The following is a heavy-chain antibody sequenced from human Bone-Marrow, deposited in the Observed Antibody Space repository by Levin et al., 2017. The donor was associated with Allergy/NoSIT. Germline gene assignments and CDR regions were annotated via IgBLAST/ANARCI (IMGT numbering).Heavy chain of an antibody. CDR3: ARDWRDYDLDSYYNLGDY. J-gene: IGHJ4*02. Sequence: GESLKISCKASGYTFHTYGITWVRQAPGQGLEWLEWVSVISYDGLKKFYAESVQGRFTVSRDNSKNTVYLQMNSLRLEDTAVYYCARDWRDYDLDSYYNLGDYWGQGTLLTVSS. D-gene: IGHD3-10*01. CDR1: GYTFHTYG. CDR2: ISYDGLKK. V-gene: IGHV3-30*03.